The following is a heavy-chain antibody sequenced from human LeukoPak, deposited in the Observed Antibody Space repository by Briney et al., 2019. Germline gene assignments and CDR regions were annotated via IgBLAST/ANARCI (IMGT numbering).Heavy chain of an antibody. CDR2: IYSGGST. J-gene: IGHJ4*02. D-gene: IGHD6-13*01. CDR1: GFTVGNNY. CDR3: ARDTPGIAASVNGG. V-gene: IGHV3-53*01. Sequence: TGGSLRPSCTASGFTVGNNYMNWVRQAPGKGLEWVSLIYSGGSTYYADSVKGRFTISRDNSKNTLYLQMNSLRAEDTAVYYCARDTPGIAASVNGGWGQGTLVTVSS.